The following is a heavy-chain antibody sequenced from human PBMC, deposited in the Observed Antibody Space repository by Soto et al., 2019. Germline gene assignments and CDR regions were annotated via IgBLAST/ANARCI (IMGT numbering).Heavy chain of an antibody. Sequence: QVQLVQSGAEVKKPGSSVKVSCKASGGTFSSYAISWVRQAPGQGLEWMGVIIPIFGTANYAQKFPGRVTMTADESPSTAYRELSRLRSGDTAVYYCARDPLSYCGGDCYTRGDWCDPWGQGTLVSVSS. CDR2: IIPIFGTA. CDR1: GGTFSSYA. D-gene: IGHD2-21*02. V-gene: IGHV1-69*01. CDR3: ARDPLSYCGGDCYTRGDWCDP. J-gene: IGHJ5*02.